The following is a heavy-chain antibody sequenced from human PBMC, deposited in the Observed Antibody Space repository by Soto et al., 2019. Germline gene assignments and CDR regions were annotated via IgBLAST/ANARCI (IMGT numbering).Heavy chain of an antibody. V-gene: IGHV3-23*05. CDR1: GFTFSNYE. CDR2: IFNGGTRT. Sequence: GGSLRLSCAATGFTFSNYEMSWVRQAPGKGLEWVATIFNGGTRTFYADSVRGRFAVSRDDSKNTLYLQLNSLRAEDTAVYYCARCGVGYYDILTGYYDYWGQGTLVTVSS. CDR3: ARCGVGYYDILTGYYDY. J-gene: IGHJ4*02. D-gene: IGHD3-9*01.